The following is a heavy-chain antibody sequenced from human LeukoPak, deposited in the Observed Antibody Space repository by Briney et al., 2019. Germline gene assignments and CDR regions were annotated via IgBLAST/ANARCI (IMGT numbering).Heavy chain of an antibody. J-gene: IGHJ5*02. V-gene: IGHV3-53*01. CDR2: LHIGGNT. D-gene: IGHD1-1*01. CDR3: TRYDIQKGWFGP. Sequence: GCSLRLSYPACVSSVSSYFLRLVRQAPGKGLEWVSGLHIGGNTEYVDSVRGRFIISRDNSRNMLFLQMDNLRPEDTAVYYCTRYDIQKGWFGPWGQGTLVTVSS. CDR1: VSSVSSYF.